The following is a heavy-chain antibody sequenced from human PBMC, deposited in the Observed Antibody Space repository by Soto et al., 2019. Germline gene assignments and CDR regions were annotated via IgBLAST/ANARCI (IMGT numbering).Heavy chain of an antibody. V-gene: IGHV3-64*01. Sequence: GGSLRLSCAASGFTFSSYAMHWVRQAPGKGLEYVSAISSNGGSTYYANSVKGRFTISRDNSKNTLYLQMGSLRAEDIAVYYCARLNGYGGLYYMDVWGKGTTVTVSS. CDR2: ISSNGGST. CDR1: GFTFSSYA. J-gene: IGHJ6*03. CDR3: ARLNGYGGLYYMDV. D-gene: IGHD3-16*01.